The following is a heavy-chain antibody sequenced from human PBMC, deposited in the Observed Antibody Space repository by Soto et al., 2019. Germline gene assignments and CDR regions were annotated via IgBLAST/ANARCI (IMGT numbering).Heavy chain of an antibody. Sequence: SDTLYLTRSLAGASIISSGYSWGWLRQAPGEGLAWIGSIDYSGSTYYNPSLKSRVTISVDTSKNQFSLKLSSGTAADTAVFYCARQSIEGRRDYYYGLDVGGQGTTVT. V-gene: IGHV4-39*01. CDR3: ARQSIEGRRDYYYGLDV. D-gene: IGHD6-6*01. CDR1: GASIISSGYS. J-gene: IGHJ6*02. CDR2: IDYSGST.